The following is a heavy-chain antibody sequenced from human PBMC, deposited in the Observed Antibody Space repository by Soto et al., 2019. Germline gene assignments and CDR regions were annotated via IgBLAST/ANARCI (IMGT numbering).Heavy chain of an antibody. CDR2: INPSGGST. J-gene: IGHJ3*02. CDR3: ARDSYLTQAFDI. CDR1: GGTFSSYA. Sequence: ASVKVSCKASGGTFSSYAISWVRQAPGQGLEWMGIINPSGGSTSYAQKFQGRVTMTRDTSTSTVYMELSSLRSEDTAVYYCARDSYLTQAFDIWGQGTMVTVSS. D-gene: IGHD3-10*01. V-gene: IGHV1-46*01.